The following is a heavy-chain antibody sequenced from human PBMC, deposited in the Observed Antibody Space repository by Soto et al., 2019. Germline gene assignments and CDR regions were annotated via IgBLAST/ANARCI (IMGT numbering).Heavy chain of an antibody. V-gene: IGHV3-30*18. J-gene: IGHJ4*02. CDR2: VSYDGSNK. Sequence: GGSLRLSCAASGFTFSSYGMHWVRQAPGKGLEWVAVVSYDGSNKYYADSVKGRFTISRDNSKNTLYLQMNSLRAEDTAVYYCAKDKGGIVGAIWFHYWGQGTLVTVSS. D-gene: IGHD1-26*01. CDR1: GFTFSSYG. CDR3: AKDKGGIVGAIWFHY.